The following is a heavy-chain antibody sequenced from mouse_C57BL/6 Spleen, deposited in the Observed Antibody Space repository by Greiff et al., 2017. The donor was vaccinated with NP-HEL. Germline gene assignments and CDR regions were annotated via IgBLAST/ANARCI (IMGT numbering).Heavy chain of an antibody. D-gene: IGHD3-1*01. Sequence: VQLQQSGPELVKPGASVKISCKASGYTFTDYYMNWVKQSHGKSLEWIGDINPNNGGTSYNQKFKGKATLTVDKSSSTAYMELRSLTSEDSAVYYCASYGDRAFDYWGQGTTLTVSS. CDR1: GYTFTDYY. V-gene: IGHV1-26*01. CDR2: INPNNGGT. J-gene: IGHJ2*01. CDR3: ASYGDRAFDY.